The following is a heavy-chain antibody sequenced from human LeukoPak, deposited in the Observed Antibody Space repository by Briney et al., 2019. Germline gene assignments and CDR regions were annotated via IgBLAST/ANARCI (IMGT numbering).Heavy chain of an antibody. CDR2: IRSNGGDT. D-gene: IGHD2-15*01. V-gene: IGHV3-23*01. J-gene: IGHJ5*02. CDR1: GFTFREYS. Sequence: GGSLRLSCAASGFTFREYSMSWVRQSPGKGLEWVSNIRSNGGDTYYTDSVKGRFTISRDNSKNTLYLEMNSLRAEDTAVYYCAKGGYTTWFDPWGQGTLVTVSS. CDR3: AKGGYTTWFDP.